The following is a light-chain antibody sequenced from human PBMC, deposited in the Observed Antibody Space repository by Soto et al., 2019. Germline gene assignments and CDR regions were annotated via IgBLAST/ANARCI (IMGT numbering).Light chain of an antibody. Sequence: EIVLTQSPGTLSLSPGERATLSCRASQSVSNNYLAWYQQKPGQAARLLIYGASNSATGIPDRFSGSGSGTDFTLTISRLEPEDFAVYYCQQYGSPGTFGQGTKVDIK. CDR1: QSVSNNY. J-gene: IGKJ1*01. CDR3: QQYGSPGT. V-gene: IGKV3-20*01. CDR2: GAS.